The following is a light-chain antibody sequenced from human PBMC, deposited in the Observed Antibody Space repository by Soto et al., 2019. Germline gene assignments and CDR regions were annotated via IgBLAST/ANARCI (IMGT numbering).Light chain of an antibody. CDR3: CSYAGSTWV. Sequence: QSALTQPASVSGSPGQSITISCTGTSSGVGSYSLVSWYQQHPGKAPKLMIYEGSKRPSGVSNRFSGSKSGNTASLTISGLQAEDESDYYCCSYAGSTWVFGTGAKVTVL. J-gene: IGLJ1*01. V-gene: IGLV2-23*01. CDR1: SSGVGSYSL. CDR2: EGS.